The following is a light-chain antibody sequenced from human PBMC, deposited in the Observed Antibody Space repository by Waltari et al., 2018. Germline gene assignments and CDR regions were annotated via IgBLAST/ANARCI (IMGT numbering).Light chain of an antibody. CDR2: WAS. V-gene: IGKV4-1*01. CDR3: QQYYNYPYT. CDR1: QSVFYSSNNKNY. Sequence: DIVMTQSPDSLAVSLGERATINCKSSQSVFYSSNNKNYLAWYQQKPGQPPKLLIYWASTRESGVPDRFSGSGSGTDFSLTISSLQPEDFATYYCQQYYNYPYTFGQGTKLEIK. J-gene: IGKJ2*01.